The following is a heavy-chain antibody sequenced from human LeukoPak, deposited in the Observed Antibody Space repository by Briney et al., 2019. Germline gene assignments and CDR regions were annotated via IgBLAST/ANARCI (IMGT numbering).Heavy chain of an antibody. CDR2: ISGSDETT. D-gene: IGHD6-13*01. CDR1: GFSVSNNY. Sequence: GGSLRLSCAASGFSVSNNYMSWVRQAPGKGLEWVSSISGSDETTYYADSVKGRFTISRDNSKNTLYLHMNSLRAEDAAVYYCANNRYSSRWRGAFDVWGQGTMVTVSS. V-gene: IGHV3-23*01. J-gene: IGHJ3*01. CDR3: ANNRYSSRWRGAFDV.